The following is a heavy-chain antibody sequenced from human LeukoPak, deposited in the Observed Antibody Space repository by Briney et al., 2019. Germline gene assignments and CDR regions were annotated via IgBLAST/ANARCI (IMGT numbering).Heavy chain of an antibody. CDR1: GGSISSSNW. CDR3: AGGYSYGLNYFDY. CDR2: INHSGST. D-gene: IGHD5-18*01. Sequence: SGTLSLTCAVSGGSISSSNWWSWVRQPPGKGLEWIGEINHSGSTNYNPSLKSRVTISVDTSKNQFSLKLSSVTAADTAAYYCAGGYSYGLNYFDYWGQGALVTVSS. V-gene: IGHV4-4*02. J-gene: IGHJ4*02.